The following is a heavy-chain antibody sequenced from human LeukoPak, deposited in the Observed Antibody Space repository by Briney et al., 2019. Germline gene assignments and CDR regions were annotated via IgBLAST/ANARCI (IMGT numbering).Heavy chain of an antibody. Sequence: ASVKVSCKASGYTFTSYGISWVRQAPGQGLEWMGWISAYNGNTNYAQKLQGRVTMTTDTSTGTAYMELRSLRSDDTAVYYCARAGRLWFGELSFDYWGQGTLVTVSS. CDR2: ISAYNGNT. CDR3: ARAGRLWFGELSFDY. V-gene: IGHV1-18*01. CDR1: GYTFTSYG. J-gene: IGHJ4*02. D-gene: IGHD3-10*01.